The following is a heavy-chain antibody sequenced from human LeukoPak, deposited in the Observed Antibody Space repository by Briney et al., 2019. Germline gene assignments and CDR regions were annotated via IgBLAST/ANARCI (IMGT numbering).Heavy chain of an antibody. CDR3: AKFGSGWYHVDS. D-gene: IGHD6-19*01. CDR1: GFALRSYG. Sequence: GGSLRLSCAVSGFALRSYGMHWVRQAPGKGLEWVAYIWSDGSNPNYADSVKGRFTISRDTSNDTLYLQMDSLRGDDTAVYFWAKFGSGWYHVDSWGQGALVSVSS. CDR2: IWSDGSNP. V-gene: IGHV3-30*02. J-gene: IGHJ4*02.